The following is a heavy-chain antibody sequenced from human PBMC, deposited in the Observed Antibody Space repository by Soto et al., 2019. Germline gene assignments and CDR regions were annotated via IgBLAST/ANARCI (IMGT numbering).Heavy chain of an antibody. CDR2: IWYDGNTK. Sequence: QVQLVESGGGVVQPGRSLRLSCAASGFTFSNYGMHWVRQAPGKGLEWVAVIWYDGNTKYYADSVKGRFTISRDNSKNRVYLQMNSLRAEDTAVYYCARDGVAAATTLYFDHWGQGTLVTVSS. V-gene: IGHV3-33*01. CDR1: GFTFSNYG. J-gene: IGHJ4*02. D-gene: IGHD6-25*01. CDR3: ARDGVAAATTLYFDH.